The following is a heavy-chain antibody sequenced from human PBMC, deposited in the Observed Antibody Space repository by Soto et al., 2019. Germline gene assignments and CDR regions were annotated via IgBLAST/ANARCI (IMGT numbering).Heavy chain of an antibody. CDR3: AKAWGIEY. CDR2: ISGSGSST. CDR1: GFTFSSYT. Sequence: GGSLRLSCAASGFTFSSYTMSWVRQAPGKGLEWVSTISGSGSSTYSADSVKGRFTISRDNSKNTLYLQMNSLRVEDTAIYYCAKAWGIEYWGQGTLVTVSS. D-gene: IGHD7-27*01. J-gene: IGHJ4*02. V-gene: IGHV3-23*01.